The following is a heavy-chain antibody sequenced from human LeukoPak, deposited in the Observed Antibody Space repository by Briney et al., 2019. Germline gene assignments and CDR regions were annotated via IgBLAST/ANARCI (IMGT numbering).Heavy chain of an antibody. J-gene: IGHJ4*02. CDR2: IIPIFGTA. D-gene: IGHD5-24*01. CDR1: GGTFSSYA. CDR3: ARVGGGYNSFDY. Sequence: ASVKVSCKASGGTFSSYAISWVRQAPGQGLEWMGGIIPIFGTANYAQKFQGRVTITADESTSTAYMELSSLRSEDTAVYYCARVGGGYNSFDYWGQGTLVTVSS. V-gene: IGHV1-69*13.